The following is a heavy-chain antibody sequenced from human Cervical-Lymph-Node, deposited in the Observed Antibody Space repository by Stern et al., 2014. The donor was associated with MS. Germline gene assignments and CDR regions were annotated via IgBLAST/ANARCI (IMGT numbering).Heavy chain of an antibody. CDR1: GFTFSTYA. D-gene: IGHD3-22*01. Sequence: VQLVESGGGVVQPGRSLRLSCAASGFTFSTYAMHWVRPAPGKGLEWVTVISYDGSTKFDADSVKGRFTISRDNSKSTLYLQMNSLRVEDTAMYYCARAPGDYELDHWGQGTLITVSS. CDR2: ISYDGSTK. CDR3: ARAPGDYELDH. J-gene: IGHJ4*02. V-gene: IGHV3-30-3*01.